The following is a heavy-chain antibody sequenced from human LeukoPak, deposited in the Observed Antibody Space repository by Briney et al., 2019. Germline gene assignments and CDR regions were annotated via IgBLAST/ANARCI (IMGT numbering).Heavy chain of an antibody. CDR1: GYSFTSYA. CDR3: ARGYCSSTSCQYYLDY. J-gene: IGHJ4*02. D-gene: IGHD2-2*01. V-gene: IGHV1-3*01. Sequence: ASVKVSRKASGYSFTSYAMHWVHQAPGQRLEWMGWIYAGNGNTQFSQNFQGRVTFTRDTSASTAYMELSSLRSEDTAVYYCARGYCSSTSCQYYLDYWGQGTLVTVSS. CDR2: IYAGNGNT.